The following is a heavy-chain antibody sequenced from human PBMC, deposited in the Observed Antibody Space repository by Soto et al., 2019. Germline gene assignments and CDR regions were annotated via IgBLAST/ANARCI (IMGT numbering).Heavy chain of an antibody. CDR1: GFPFSSYW. CDR2: ISGDGVTT. D-gene: IGHD3-9*01. CDR3: AREYYGLLTGYYTDY. J-gene: IGHJ4*02. V-gene: IGHV3-74*01. Sequence: EVQLVESGGDLVQRGGSLRLSCAASGFPFSSYWIHLGRQTPGKGLDWVASISGDGVTTYYADSVTGRFTVSRDNAKNTLSLQISGLRAEDTAVYYCAREYYGLLTGYYTDYWGQGTLVSVSS.